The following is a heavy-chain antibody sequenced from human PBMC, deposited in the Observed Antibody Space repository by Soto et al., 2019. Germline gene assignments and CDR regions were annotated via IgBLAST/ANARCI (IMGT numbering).Heavy chain of an antibody. V-gene: IGHV3-30*18. D-gene: IGHD6-13*01. CDR1: GFSFSSYD. CDR2: ISYDGGNK. CDR3: AKRWEGQQLNNYYNYYMDV. Sequence: PGGSLSLSCAASGFSFSSYDMHWVRQAPGKGLEWVAVISYDGGNKNYGDSVKGRFTISRDNSKSTLYLQMSSLRAEDTAVYYCAKRWEGQQLNNYYNYYMDVWGLGTTVTVSS. J-gene: IGHJ6*03.